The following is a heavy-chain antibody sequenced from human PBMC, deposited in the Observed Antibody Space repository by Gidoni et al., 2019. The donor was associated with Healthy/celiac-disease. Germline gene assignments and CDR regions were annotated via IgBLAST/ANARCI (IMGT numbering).Heavy chain of an antibody. CDR1: GCSISSGGYS. CDR3: ARASAGDYVWGSYRPKIIDY. Sequence: QLQLQESGSGLVKPSQTLSLTCAVSGCSISSGGYSWSWIRQPPGKGLEWIGYIYQSGSTYYNPSLKSRVTISVDRSKNQFSLKLSSVTAADTAVYYCARASAGDYVWGSYRPKIIDYWGQGTLVTVSS. D-gene: IGHD3-16*02. J-gene: IGHJ4*02. CDR2: IYQSGST. V-gene: IGHV4-30-2*01.